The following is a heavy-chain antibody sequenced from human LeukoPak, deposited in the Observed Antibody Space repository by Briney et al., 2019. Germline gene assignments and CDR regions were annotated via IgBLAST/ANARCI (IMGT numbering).Heavy chain of an antibody. CDR3: ARAPVGGASDY. Sequence: SETLSLTCTVSGGSISSGSYYWSWIRQPAGKGLEWIGRIYTSGGTNYNPSLKSRVTISVDTSKNQFSLKLSSVTAADTAVYYCARAPVGGASDYWGQGTLVTVSS. D-gene: IGHD1-26*01. CDR2: IYTSGGT. J-gene: IGHJ4*02. CDR1: GGSISSGSYY. V-gene: IGHV4-61*02.